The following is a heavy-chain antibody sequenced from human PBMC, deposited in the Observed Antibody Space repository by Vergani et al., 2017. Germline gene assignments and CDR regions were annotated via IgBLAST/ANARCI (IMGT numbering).Heavy chain of an antibody. CDR3: AREMSNEGFDY. D-gene: IGHD4-11*01. CDR2: IKSDGSIT. J-gene: IGHJ4*02. CDR1: GFSFNSYW. V-gene: IGHV3-74*03. Sequence: DVHLAESGGGFFQPGGSLRLSCSASGFSFNSYWMHWVRQVPGKGLLWVSRIKSDGSITAYADSVKGRFTISRDNAKNSLFLQMSSLEVEDTGVYYCAREMSNEGFDYWGQGTRVTVS.